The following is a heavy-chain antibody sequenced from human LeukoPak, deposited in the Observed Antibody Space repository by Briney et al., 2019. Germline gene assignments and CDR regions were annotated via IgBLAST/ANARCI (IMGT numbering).Heavy chain of an antibody. Sequence: SETLSLTCTVSGGSISSSSYYWGWIRQPPGKGLEWIGSIYYSGSTYYNPSLKSRVTISVDTSKNQFSLKLSSVTAADTAVYYCAREGGDYYDSSGYPKIDAFDIWGQGTMVTVSS. V-gene: IGHV4-39*07. CDR1: GGSISSSSYY. D-gene: IGHD3-22*01. CDR2: IYYSGST. J-gene: IGHJ3*02. CDR3: AREGGDYYDSSGYPKIDAFDI.